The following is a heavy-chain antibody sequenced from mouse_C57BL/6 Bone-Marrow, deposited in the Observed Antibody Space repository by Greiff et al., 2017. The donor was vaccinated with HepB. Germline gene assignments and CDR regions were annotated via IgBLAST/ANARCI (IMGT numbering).Heavy chain of an antibody. CDR3: ARKCIWASYYFDY. Sequence: VQLQQPGAELVRPGTSVKLSCKASGYTFTSYWMHWVKQRPGQGLEWIGVIDPSDSYTNYNQKFKGKATLTVDTSSSTAYMQLSSLTSEDSAVYYCARKCIWASYYFDYWGQGTTLTVSS. J-gene: IGHJ2*01. V-gene: IGHV1-59*01. CDR1: GYTFTSYW. D-gene: IGHD1-1*02. CDR2: IDPSDSYT.